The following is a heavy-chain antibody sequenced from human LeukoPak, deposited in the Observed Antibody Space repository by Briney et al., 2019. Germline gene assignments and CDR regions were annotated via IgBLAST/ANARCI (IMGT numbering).Heavy chain of an antibody. Sequence: ASVKVSCKASGYTFTGYYMHWVRQAPGQGLEWMGWINPNSGGTNYAQKFQGWVTMTRDTSISTAYMEMSRLRSDDTAVYYCATPKGSVVVPAADAFDIWGQGTMVTVSS. CDR1: GYTFTGYY. J-gene: IGHJ3*02. CDR3: ATPKGSVVVPAADAFDI. V-gene: IGHV1-2*04. D-gene: IGHD2-2*01. CDR2: INPNSGGT.